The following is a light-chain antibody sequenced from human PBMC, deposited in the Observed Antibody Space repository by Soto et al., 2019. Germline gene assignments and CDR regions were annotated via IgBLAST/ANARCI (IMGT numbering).Light chain of an antibody. Sequence: DIQLTQSQSFLSASGGDRVIITCRASQGIASHLARYQQKPGKATKLLDYAAYSLQSGVPSSFSGSGFGTEFTLTISTLQPEDCAKYYCQQVNSFPHIFGQGTKLEI. CDR2: AAY. CDR1: QGIASH. J-gene: IGKJ2*01. CDR3: QQVNSFPHI. V-gene: IGKV1-9*01.